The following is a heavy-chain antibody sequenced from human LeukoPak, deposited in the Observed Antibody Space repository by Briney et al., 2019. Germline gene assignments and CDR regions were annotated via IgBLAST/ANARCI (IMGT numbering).Heavy chain of an antibody. CDR3: ARHGPIGPKRWYFDH. D-gene: IGHD1-26*01. Sequence: KPSETLSLTCSVSGGSISGYYWTWIRQSPEKGLEWIAYLHENGDTNYNPSLKSRVTISADMSKMQFSLKLSSVTASDAAVYYCARHGPIGPKRWYFDHWGQGTLVTVSS. V-gene: IGHV4-59*08. CDR2: LHENGDT. J-gene: IGHJ4*02. CDR1: GGSISGYY.